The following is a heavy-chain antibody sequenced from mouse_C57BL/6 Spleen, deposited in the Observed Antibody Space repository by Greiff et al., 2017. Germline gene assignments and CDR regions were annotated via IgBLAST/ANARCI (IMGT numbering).Heavy chain of an antibody. CDR3: GGHTGVVGGGFDD. V-gene: IGHV1-81*01. Sequence: QVQLKQPGAELARPGASVKLSCKASGYTFTSYGISWVKQRPGQGLEWIGEIYPRSGNTYYNEKFKGKATLTADKSSSTAYMELRSLTSDDSAVYLCGGHTGVVGGGFDDWGQGTTRTVSA. D-gene: IGHD1-1*01. CDR2: IYPRSGNT. J-gene: IGHJ2*01. CDR1: GYTFTSYG.